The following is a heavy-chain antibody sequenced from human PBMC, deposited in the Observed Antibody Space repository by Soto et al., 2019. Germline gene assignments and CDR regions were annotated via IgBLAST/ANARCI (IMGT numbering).Heavy chain of an antibody. Sequence: GGSLRLSCAASGFTFSSYAMSWVRQAPGKGLEWVSAISGSGGSTYYADSVKGRFTISRDNSKNTRYLQMNSLRAEDTAVYYCAKDRRRLDYYDSADAFDIWGQGTMVTVSS. D-gene: IGHD3-22*01. CDR3: AKDRRRLDYYDSADAFDI. CDR2: ISGSGGST. CDR1: GFTFSSYA. J-gene: IGHJ3*02. V-gene: IGHV3-23*01.